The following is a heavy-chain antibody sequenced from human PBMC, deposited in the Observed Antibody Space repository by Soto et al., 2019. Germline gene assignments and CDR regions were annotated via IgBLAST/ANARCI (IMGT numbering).Heavy chain of an antibody. CDR3: AKLEVAVAGTIDY. J-gene: IGHJ4*02. D-gene: IGHD6-19*01. V-gene: IGHV3-30*18. CDR2: ISYDGSNK. Sequence: GGSLRLSCAASGFTFSSYGMHWVRQAPGKGLEWVAIISYDGSNKYYADSVKGRFTISRDNSKNTLYLQMNSLRAEDTAVYYCAKLEVAVAGTIDYWGQGT. CDR1: GFTFSSYG.